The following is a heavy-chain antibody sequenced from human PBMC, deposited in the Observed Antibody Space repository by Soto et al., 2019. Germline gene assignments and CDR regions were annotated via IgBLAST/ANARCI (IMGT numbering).Heavy chain of an antibody. Sequence: RASVKVSCKASGYSFTRYGIGWARQAPGQGLEWMGWINAYNGNTNYAQNLQGRLTLTTDTSTTTAYMELRSLRSNDTAIYYCAMVDVYVTPSPQDVWGQGTTVTVSS. CDR1: GYSFTRYG. CDR3: AMVDVYVTPSPQDV. D-gene: IGHD3-16*01. V-gene: IGHV1-18*01. J-gene: IGHJ6*02. CDR2: INAYNGNT.